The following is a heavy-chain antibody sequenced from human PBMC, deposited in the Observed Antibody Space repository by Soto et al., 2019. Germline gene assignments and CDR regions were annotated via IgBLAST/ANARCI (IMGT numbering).Heavy chain of an antibody. Sequence: EVQLVESGGGLVKPGGSLRLSCAASGFTFSTYSMNWVRQAPGKGLEWVSSISRTSLNIYYADSVKGRFTISRDNAKNSLYLQMNSLRAEDTAVYYCARGHQTGYWGQGTLVTVSS. V-gene: IGHV3-21*01. CDR1: GFTFSTYS. J-gene: IGHJ4*02. D-gene: IGHD3-10*01. CDR2: ISRTSLNI. CDR3: ARGHQTGY.